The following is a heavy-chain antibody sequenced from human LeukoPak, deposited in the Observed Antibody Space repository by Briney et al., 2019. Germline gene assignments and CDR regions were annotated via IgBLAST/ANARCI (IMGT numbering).Heavy chain of an antibody. V-gene: IGHV3-21*01. CDR3: VSGNDPDSTWENYRLDAFDI. CDR1: GYTFSHYG. Sequence: PGGSLRLSCAASGYTFSHYGVNWVRQAPGKGLEWVSSISSTSDYIYYADSVKGRFTISRDNTKSSLYLQMNSLRAEDTAVYYCVSGNDPDSTWENYRLDAFDIWGQGTTVNVSS. CDR2: ISSTSDYI. D-gene: IGHD3-16*02. J-gene: IGHJ3*02.